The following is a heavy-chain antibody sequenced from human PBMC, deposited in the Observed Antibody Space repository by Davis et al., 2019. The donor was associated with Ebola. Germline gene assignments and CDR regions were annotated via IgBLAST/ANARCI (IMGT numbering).Heavy chain of an antibody. CDR2: IKQDGSEK. D-gene: IGHD1-26*01. Sequence: GESLKISCAASGFTFSGSSMPWVRQAPGKGLEWVANIKQDGSEKYYVDSVKGRFTISRDNAKNSLYLQMNSLRAEDTAVYYCARDRGFFWFDPWGQGTLVTVSS. CDR3: ARDRGFFWFDP. V-gene: IGHV3-7*01. CDR1: GFTFSGSS. J-gene: IGHJ5*02.